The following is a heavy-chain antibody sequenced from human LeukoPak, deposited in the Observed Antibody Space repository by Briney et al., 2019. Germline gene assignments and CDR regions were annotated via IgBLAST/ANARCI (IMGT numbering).Heavy chain of an antibody. V-gene: IGHV4-34*01. D-gene: IGHD6-19*01. CDR1: GGSFSGYY. J-gene: IGHJ2*01. CDR2: INHSGST. Sequence: SETLSLTCAVYGGSFSGYYWSWIRQPPGKGLEWIGEINHSGSTNYNPSLKSRVTISVDTSKNQFSLKLSSVTAADTAVYSCARGTRIAVAHWYFDLWGRGTLVTVSS. CDR3: ARGTRIAVAHWYFDL.